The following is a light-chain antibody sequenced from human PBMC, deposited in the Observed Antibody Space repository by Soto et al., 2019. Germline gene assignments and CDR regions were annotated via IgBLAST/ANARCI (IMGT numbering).Light chain of an antibody. J-gene: IGKJ4*01. V-gene: IGKV1-39*01. CDR1: QSISSY. Sequence: DIQMTQSPSSLSASVGDRVTITCRASQSISSYLNWYQQKPGKAPKLLIYAASSLQSGVPSRFTGSGPGTDFTLTISSLQPEDFATYYCQQSYSTPRAFGGGTKVEIK. CDR2: AAS. CDR3: QQSYSTPRA.